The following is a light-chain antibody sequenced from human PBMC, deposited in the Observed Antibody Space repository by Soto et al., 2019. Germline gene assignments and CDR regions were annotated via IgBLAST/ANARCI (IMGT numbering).Light chain of an antibody. CDR3: SSYTTRSTYV. CDR2: DVS. Sequence: ALAQPASVSGSPGQSITVSCTGTSSDIGGYSYVSWYQQRPGKAPKLILYDVSDRPSGLSSRFSGSKSGNTASLTISGLQAEDEADYYCSSYTTRSTYVFGTGTKVTVL. J-gene: IGLJ1*01. CDR1: SSDIGGYSY. V-gene: IGLV2-14*01.